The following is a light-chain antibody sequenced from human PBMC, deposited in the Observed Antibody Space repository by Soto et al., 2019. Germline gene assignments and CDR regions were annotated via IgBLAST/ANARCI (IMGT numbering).Light chain of an antibody. Sequence: QSALTQPPSASGSPGQSVTISCTGTGSDVGAYNFVSWYQQHPGKAPKAIIYEVEKRPSGVPDRFSGSKSDNTASLTVSGLQADDEADYYCNSFAGGSRWVFGGGTKLTVL. CDR1: GSDVGAYNF. J-gene: IGLJ3*02. V-gene: IGLV2-8*01. CDR2: EVE. CDR3: NSFAGGSRWV.